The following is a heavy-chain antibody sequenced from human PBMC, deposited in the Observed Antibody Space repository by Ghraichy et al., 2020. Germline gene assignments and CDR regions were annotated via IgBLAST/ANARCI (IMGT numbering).Heavy chain of an antibody. CDR1: GFTVSSNY. CDR3: ARSKDKPYYYYYGMDV. D-gene: IGHD4-11*01. V-gene: IGHV3-66*02. CDR2: IYSGGST. Sequence: GGSLRLSCAASGFTVSSNYMSWVRQAPGKGLEWVSVIYSGGSTYYADSVKGRFTISRDNSKNTLYLQMNSLRAEDTAVYYCARSKDKPYYYYYGMDVWGQGTTVTVSS. J-gene: IGHJ6*02.